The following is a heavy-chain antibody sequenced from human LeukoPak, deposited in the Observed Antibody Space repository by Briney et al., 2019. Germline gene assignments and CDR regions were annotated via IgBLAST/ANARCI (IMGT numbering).Heavy chain of an antibody. V-gene: IGHV4-31*03. D-gene: IGHD3-22*01. J-gene: IGHJ4*02. Sequence: SQTLSLTCTVSGGSISSGGYYWSWIRQHPGKGLEWIGYIYDSGSTYYNPSLKSRVTISVDTSKNQFSLKLSSVTAADTAVYYCARTYRPYYYDSSGYYCYFDYWGQGTLVTVSS. CDR2: IYDSGST. CDR1: GGSISSGGYY. CDR3: ARTYRPYYYDSSGYYCYFDY.